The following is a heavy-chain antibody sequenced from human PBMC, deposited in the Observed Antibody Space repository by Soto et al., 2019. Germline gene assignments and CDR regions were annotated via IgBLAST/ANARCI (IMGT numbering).Heavy chain of an antibody. J-gene: IGHJ5*02. CDR2: IYYSGST. CDR1: GGSISSGGYY. Sequence: SETLSLTCTVSGGSISSGGYYWSWIRQHPGKGLEWIGYIYYSGSTYYNPSLKSRVTISVDTSKNQFSLKLSSVTAADTAVYYCARDEAPTGGPSYSSSSGGWFDPWGQGTLVTVSS. CDR3: ARDEAPTGGPSYSSSSGGWFDP. D-gene: IGHD6-6*01. V-gene: IGHV4-31*03.